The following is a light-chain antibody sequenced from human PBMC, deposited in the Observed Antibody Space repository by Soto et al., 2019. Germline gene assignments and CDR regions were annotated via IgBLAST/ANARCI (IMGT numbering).Light chain of an antibody. CDR2: EGS. CDR1: SSDVGSHNL. Sequence: QSALTQPASVSGSPGQSITISCTGTSSDVGSHNLVSWYQQHPDRAPKLMIYEGSKRPSGVSNRFSGSKSGNTASLTISGLQAEDEADYFCCSYAGSSTYIFGSGTKLTV. V-gene: IGLV2-23*01. CDR3: CSYAGSSTYI. J-gene: IGLJ1*01.